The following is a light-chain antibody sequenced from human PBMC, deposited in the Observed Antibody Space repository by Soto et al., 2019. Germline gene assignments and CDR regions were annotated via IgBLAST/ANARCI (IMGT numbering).Light chain of an antibody. Sequence: DIQMTQSPSSLSASVGDRVILTCRASQSVSSYLNWYQQKPGKVPKPLIYAASSLQSGVPSRFSGSGSGTVFTLTISSLQPEDFATYYCQQSYTTPRTFGQGTKVEIK. CDR2: AAS. CDR3: QQSYTTPRT. CDR1: QSVSSY. J-gene: IGKJ1*01. V-gene: IGKV1-39*01.